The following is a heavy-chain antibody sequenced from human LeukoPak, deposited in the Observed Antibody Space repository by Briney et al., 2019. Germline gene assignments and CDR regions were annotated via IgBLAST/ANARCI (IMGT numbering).Heavy chain of an antibody. CDR1: EFTFSSYG. CDR3: ARVPGYYYGMDV. Sequence: GGSLRLSCAWSEFTFSSYGMHWVRQAPGKGLEWVAVIWYDGSNKYYADSVKGRFTISRDNSKNTLYLQMNSLRAEDTAVHYCARVPGYYYGMDVWGQGTTVTVSS. D-gene: IGHD3-10*01. J-gene: IGHJ6*02. CDR2: IWYDGSNK. V-gene: IGHV3-33*01.